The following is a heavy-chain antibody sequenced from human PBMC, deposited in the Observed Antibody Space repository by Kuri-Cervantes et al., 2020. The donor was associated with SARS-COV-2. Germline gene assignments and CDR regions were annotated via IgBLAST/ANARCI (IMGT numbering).Heavy chain of an antibody. V-gene: IGHV3-30*18. CDR3: AKDRVGVQDF. Sequence: GGSLRLSCAASGFTFSSYGMHWVRQAPGKGLEWVAVISHDGKNKKCIASGKGRFTISRDNSQNTLYLHMKSLRSKDTAMYYCAKDRVGVQDFWGQGTLVTVSS. CDR2: ISHDGKNK. CDR1: GFTFSSYG. J-gene: IGHJ4*02. D-gene: IGHD2-21*01.